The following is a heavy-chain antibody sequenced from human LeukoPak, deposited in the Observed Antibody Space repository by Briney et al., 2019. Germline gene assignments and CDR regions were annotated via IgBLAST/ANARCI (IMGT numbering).Heavy chain of an antibody. CDR1: GFTFSSYW. D-gene: IGHD1-26*01. V-gene: IGHV3-7*01. J-gene: IGHJ4*02. CDR3: ARYMGGSKVTTRPKYYFDY. CDR2: IKQDGSEK. Sequence: GGSLRLSCAASGFTFSSYWMSWVRQAPGKGLEWVANIKQDGSEKYYVDSVKGRFTISRDNAKNSLYLQMNSLRAEDTAVYYCARYMGGSKVTTRPKYYFDYWGQGTLVTVSS.